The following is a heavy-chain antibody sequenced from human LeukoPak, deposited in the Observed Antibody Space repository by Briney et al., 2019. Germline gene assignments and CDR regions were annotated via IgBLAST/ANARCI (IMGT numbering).Heavy chain of an antibody. CDR1: GYTFTGYY. CDR3: ARASGSYWWFDS. V-gene: IGHV1-2*02. J-gene: IGHJ5*01. CDR2: VNPNSGDT. Sequence: GESLKISCKASGYTFTGYYLHWVRQAPGQGLEWMGCVNPNSGDTNYAQKFQGSVTMTRDTSISTVYMELSRLRSDDTAVYYCARASGSYWWFDSWGQGTLVTVSS. D-gene: IGHD1-26*01.